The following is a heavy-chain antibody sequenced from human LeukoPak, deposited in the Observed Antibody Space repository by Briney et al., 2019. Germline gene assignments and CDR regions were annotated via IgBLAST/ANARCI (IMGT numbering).Heavy chain of an antibody. Sequence: SLKVSCKASRGTFSSYAISWVRQAPRHGLEWMGRIIPIFGIANSAQKFQGRVTITADKSPSTAYMELSSLRSEDTAVYYCARGRCSSTSCPFDCWGQGTLVTVSS. CDR1: RGTFSSYA. CDR2: IIPIFGIA. J-gene: IGHJ4*02. V-gene: IGHV1-69*04. CDR3: ARGRCSSTSCPFDC. D-gene: IGHD2-2*01.